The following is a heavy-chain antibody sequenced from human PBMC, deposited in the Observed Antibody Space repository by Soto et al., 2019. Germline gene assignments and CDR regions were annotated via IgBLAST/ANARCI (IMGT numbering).Heavy chain of an antibody. D-gene: IGHD5-18*01. CDR1: GFTVSSNY. J-gene: IGHJ6*02. Sequence: GGSLRLSCAASGFTVSSNYMSWVRQAPGKGLEWVSVIYSGGSTYYADSVKGRFTISRDNSKNTLYLQMNSLRAEDTAVYYCASEYIHYYYYYGMDVWGQGTTVTVSS. V-gene: IGHV3-53*01. CDR2: IYSGGST. CDR3: ASEYIHYYYYYGMDV.